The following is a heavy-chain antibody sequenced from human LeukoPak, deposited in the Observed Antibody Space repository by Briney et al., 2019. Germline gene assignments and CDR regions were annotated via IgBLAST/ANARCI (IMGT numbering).Heavy chain of an antibody. CDR2: ISSSSSYI. CDR3: ARDMMGIAVAGRDFDY. CDR1: GFTFSSYS. D-gene: IGHD6-19*01. Sequence: TGGSLRLSCAASGFTFSSYSMNWVRQAPGKGLEWVSSISSSSSYIYYAGSVKGRFTISRDNAKNSLYLQMNSLRAEDTAVYYCARDMMGIAVAGRDFDYWGQGTLVTVSS. V-gene: IGHV3-21*01. J-gene: IGHJ4*02.